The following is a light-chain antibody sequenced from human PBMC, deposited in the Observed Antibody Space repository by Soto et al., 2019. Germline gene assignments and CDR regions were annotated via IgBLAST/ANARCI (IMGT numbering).Light chain of an antibody. CDR3: QQYGSSPWT. J-gene: IGKJ1*01. CDR2: GAF. CDR1: QSVSSIY. Sequence: EIVMTQSPVTLSVSPGERATLSCRASQSVSSIYLAWYQQKPGQAPRLLIYGAFSRATDIPDRFSGSGSGTDFTLTISRLEPEDFAVYYCQQYGSSPWTFGQGTKVDIK. V-gene: IGKV3-20*01.